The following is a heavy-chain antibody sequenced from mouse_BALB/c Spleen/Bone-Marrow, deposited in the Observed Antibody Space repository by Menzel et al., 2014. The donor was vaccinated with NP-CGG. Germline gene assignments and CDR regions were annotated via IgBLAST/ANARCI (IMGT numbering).Heavy chain of an antibody. J-gene: IGHJ4*01. CDR3: AKHGRESYAVYY. Sequence: VKLMESGPGLVAPSQSLSITCTVSGFSLTDYGVSWIRQPPGKGLEWLGVIWGGGSTYYNSALKSRLSISKDNSKSQVFLKMNTLQADDTATYDCAKHGRESYAVYYWSQGTSVTVSS. CDR1: GFSLTDYG. V-gene: IGHV2-6-5*01. CDR2: IWGGGST.